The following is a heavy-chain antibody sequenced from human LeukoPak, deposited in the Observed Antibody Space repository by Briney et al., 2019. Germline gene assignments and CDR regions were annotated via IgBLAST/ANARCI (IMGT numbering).Heavy chain of an antibody. CDR1: GGSISSSSYY. J-gene: IGHJ4*02. D-gene: IGHD4-23*01. Sequence: KPSETLSLTCTASGGSISSSSYYWGWIRQPPGKGLEWIGTIYYSGSTYYNPSLKSRVSISVDTSKSQFSLRLTSVTATDTAVYYCARQGDGGRAFDYWGQGILVTVSS. V-gene: IGHV4-39*01. CDR2: IYYSGST. CDR3: ARQGDGGRAFDY.